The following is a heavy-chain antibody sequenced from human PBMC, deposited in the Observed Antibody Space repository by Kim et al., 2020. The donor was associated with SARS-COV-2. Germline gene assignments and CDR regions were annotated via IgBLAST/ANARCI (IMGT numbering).Heavy chain of an antibody. V-gene: IGHV4-4*02. CDR3: ARRGIVVVIIYPGGFDL. J-gene: IGHJ2*01. CDR1: GGSISSSNW. D-gene: IGHD3-22*01. CDR2: IYHSGST. Sequence: SETLSLTCAVSGGSISSSNWWSWVRQPPGKGLEWIGEIYHSGSTNYNPSLKSRVTISVDKSKNQFSLKLSSVTAADTAVYYCARRGIVVVIIYPGGFDLWGRGTLVTVSS.